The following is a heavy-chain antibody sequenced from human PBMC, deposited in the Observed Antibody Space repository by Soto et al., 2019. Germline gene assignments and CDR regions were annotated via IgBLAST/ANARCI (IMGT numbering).Heavy chain of an antibody. V-gene: IGHV1-18*01. CDR1: GYTFTSYG. D-gene: IGHD2-8*01. Sequence: ASVKVSCKASGYTFTSYGISWVRQAPGQGLEWMGWISAYNGNTNYAQKLQGRVTMTTDTSTSTAYMELSSLRSEDTAVYYCAGQDIVLSWFDPWGQGTLVTVSS. CDR3: AGQDIVLSWFDP. CDR2: ISAYNGNT. J-gene: IGHJ5*02.